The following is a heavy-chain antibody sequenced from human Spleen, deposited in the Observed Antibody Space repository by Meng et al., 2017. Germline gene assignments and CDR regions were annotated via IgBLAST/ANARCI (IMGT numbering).Heavy chain of an antibody. D-gene: IGHD5-18*01. CDR2: IYYSGST. V-gene: IGHV4-59*12. J-gene: IGHJ4*02. CDR3: ARKARYSYGYAY. Sequence: SETLSLTCTVSGGSIRSYYWSWIRQPPGKGLEWIGYIYYSGSTYYNPSLKSRVTISVDTSKNQFSLKLSSVTAADTAVYYCARKARYSYGYAYWGQGTLVTVSS. CDR1: GGSIRSYY.